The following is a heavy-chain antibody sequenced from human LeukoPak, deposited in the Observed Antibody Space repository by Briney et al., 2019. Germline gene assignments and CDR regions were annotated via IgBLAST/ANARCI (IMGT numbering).Heavy chain of an antibody. CDR2: IYPGDSDT. CDR1: GYSFTSYW. CDR3: ARQVAGQGNAFDI. D-gene: IGHD6-19*01. V-gene: IGHV5-51*01. J-gene: IGHJ3*02. Sequence: GESLKISCKGSGYSFTSYWIAWVRQMPGKGLEWMGIIYPGDSDTRYSPSFQGQVTLSADKSISTAYLQWSSLKVSDTAIYYCARQVAGQGNAFDIWGQGTMVTVSS.